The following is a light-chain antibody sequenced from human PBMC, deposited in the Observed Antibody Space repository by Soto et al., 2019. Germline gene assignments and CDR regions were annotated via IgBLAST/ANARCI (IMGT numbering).Light chain of an antibody. CDR3: QQYGRSPRT. J-gene: IGKJ4*02. CDR2: GTS. Sequence: EIVLTQSPGTLSLSPGERATLSCRASQSVSSNYLAWYQQKPGQAPRLLIYGTSSRATGTPDRFSGSGSGTDFALTISRLEPEDFAMYYCQQYGRSPRTFGRGTKVEIK. CDR1: QSVSSNY. V-gene: IGKV3-20*01.